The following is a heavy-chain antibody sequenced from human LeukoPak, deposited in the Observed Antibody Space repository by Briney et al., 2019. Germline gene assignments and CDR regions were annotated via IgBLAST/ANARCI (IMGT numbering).Heavy chain of an antibody. CDR3: VRDTRSSGRTYFDY. V-gene: IGHV1-18*01. D-gene: IGHD3-10*01. J-gene: IGHJ4*02. CDR2: ISAYSGDT. Sequence: ASVKVSCKASGYIFTSFGIGWVRQAPGQGLEWMGWISAYSGDTDYAQKLQGRVTMTTDSSTRTAYMELRSLRSDDTAVYYCVRDTRSSGRTYFDYWGQGTLVTVSS. CDR1: GYIFTSFG.